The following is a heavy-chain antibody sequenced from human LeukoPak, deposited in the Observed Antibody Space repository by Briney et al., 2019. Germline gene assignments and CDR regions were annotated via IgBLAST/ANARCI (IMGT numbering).Heavy chain of an antibody. CDR2: IYHSGST. D-gene: IGHD2-21*02. Sequence: PSETLSLTCAVSGGSISSGGYSWSWIRQPPGKGLEWIGYIYHSGSTYYNPSLKSRVTISVDRSKNQFSLKLSSVTAADTAVYYCARARGEVVTARNRGAFDIWGQGTMVTVSS. CDR1: GGSISSGGYS. J-gene: IGHJ3*02. V-gene: IGHV4-30-2*01. CDR3: ARARGEVVTARNRGAFDI.